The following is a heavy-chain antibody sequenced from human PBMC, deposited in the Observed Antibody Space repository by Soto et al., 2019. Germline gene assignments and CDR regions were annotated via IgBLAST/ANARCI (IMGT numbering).Heavy chain of an antibody. J-gene: IGHJ6*02. D-gene: IGHD6-19*01. CDR3: AKDGGIAVAGNTYYDYYGIDV. CDR1: GFTFDDYA. Sequence: EVQLVESGGGLVQPGRSLRLSCAASGFTFDDYAMHWVRQAPGKGLEWVSGISWNSGSIGYADSVQGRFTISRDNAKNSLYLQMNSLRAEVTALYYCAKDGGIAVAGNTYYDYYGIDVWGQGTTVTVCS. CDR2: ISWNSGSI. V-gene: IGHV3-9*01.